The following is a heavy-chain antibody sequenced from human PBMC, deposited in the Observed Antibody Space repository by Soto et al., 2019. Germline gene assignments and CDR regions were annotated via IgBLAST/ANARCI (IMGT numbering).Heavy chain of an antibody. J-gene: IGHJ3*02. CDR3: ARDYWASSAAFDI. CDR2: IYYSGST. CDR1: GGSVSSGSYY. D-gene: IGHD2-15*01. Sequence: SETLSLTCTVSGGSVSSGSYYWSWIRQPPGKGPEWIGYIYYSGSTKYNPSLKSRVTISLDTSKNQFSLKLSSVTAADTAVYYCARDYWASSAAFDIWGQGTMVTVSS. V-gene: IGHV4-61*01.